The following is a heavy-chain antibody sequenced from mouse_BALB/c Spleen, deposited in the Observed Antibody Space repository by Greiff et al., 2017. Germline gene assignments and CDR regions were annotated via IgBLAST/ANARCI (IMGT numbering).Heavy chain of an antibody. Sequence: EVKVEESGGGLVQPGGSMKLSCVASGFTFSNYWMNWVRQSPEKGLEWVAEIRLKSNNYATHYAESVKGRFTISRDDSKSSVYLQMNNLRAEDTGIYYCTRGGNYAMDYWGQGTSVTVSS. CDR3: TRGGNYAMDY. CDR2: IRLKSNNYAT. J-gene: IGHJ4*01. V-gene: IGHV6-6*02. CDR1: GFTFSNYW.